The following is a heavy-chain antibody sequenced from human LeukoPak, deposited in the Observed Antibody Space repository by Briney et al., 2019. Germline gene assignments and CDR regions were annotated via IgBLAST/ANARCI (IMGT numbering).Heavy chain of an antibody. J-gene: IGHJ3*02. Sequence: PSETLSLTCTVSGGSISSYYWSWIRQPPGKGLEWIGYFYYSGSTNYNPSLKSRVTISADTSKNQFSLKLSPVIAADTAVYYCARDKGNDAFDIWGQGTMVTVSS. CDR3: ARDKGNDAFDI. V-gene: IGHV4-59*01. CDR2: FYYSGST. CDR1: GGSISSYY.